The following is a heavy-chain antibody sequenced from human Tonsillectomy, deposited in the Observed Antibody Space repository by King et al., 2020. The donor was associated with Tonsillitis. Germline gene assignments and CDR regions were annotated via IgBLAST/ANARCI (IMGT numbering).Heavy chain of an antibody. V-gene: IGHV3-13*01. Sequence: QLVQSGGGLVQPGGSLRLSCATSGFAFGSYDMQWVRQTAGKGLEWVSGIGTGGDTYYSDSVKGRFTISRENAKNVLYLQMNSLRAGDTAVYYCARERMYTSAWDALNVWGQGTMVAVSS. CDR2: IGTGGDT. CDR1: GFAFGSYD. D-gene: IGHD6-19*01. J-gene: IGHJ3*01. CDR3: ARERMYTSAWDALNV.